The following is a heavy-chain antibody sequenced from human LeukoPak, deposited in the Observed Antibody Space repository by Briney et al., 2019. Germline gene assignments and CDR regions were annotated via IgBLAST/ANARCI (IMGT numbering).Heavy chain of an antibody. V-gene: IGHV3-21*06. J-gene: IGHJ4*02. D-gene: IGHD1-14*01. CDR3: ATETNGRHYDY. CDR1: GLTFSTSG. CDR2: IGPTGPDR. Sequence: PGGSLRLSCTASGLTFSTSGFNWVRQAPGKGLEWVASIGPTGPDRYHADSIKGRFTISRDNANIFLYLQMNSLRAEDTAVYYCATETNGRHYDYWGQGTLLTVSS.